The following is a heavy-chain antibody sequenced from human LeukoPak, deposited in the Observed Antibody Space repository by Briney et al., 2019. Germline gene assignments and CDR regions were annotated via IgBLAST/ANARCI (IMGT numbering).Heavy chain of an antibody. CDR2: IRYDGSNK. V-gene: IGHV3-30*02. CDR3: AIMGSYDSSGYPNFDY. CDR1: GFTFSSYG. J-gene: IGHJ4*02. Sequence: QPGGSLRLSCAASGFTFSSYGMHWVRQAPGKGLEWVAFIRYDGSNKYYADSVKGRFTISRDNSKNTLYLQMNSLRAEDTAVYYCAIMGSYDSSGYPNFDYWGQGTLVTVSS. D-gene: IGHD3-22*01.